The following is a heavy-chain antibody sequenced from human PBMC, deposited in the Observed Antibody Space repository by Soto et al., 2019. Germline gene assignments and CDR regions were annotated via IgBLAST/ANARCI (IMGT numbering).Heavy chain of an antibody. Sequence: QVQLVESGGGVVQPGRSLRLSCAASGFTFSSYGMHWVRQAPGKGLEWVAVISYDGSNKYYADSVKGRFTISRDNSKNTLYLQMNSLRAEDTAVYYCAKAASGSGYDLSQDYWGQGTLVTVSS. J-gene: IGHJ4*02. D-gene: IGHD5-12*01. CDR2: ISYDGSNK. CDR3: AKAASGSGYDLSQDY. V-gene: IGHV3-30*18. CDR1: GFTFSSYG.